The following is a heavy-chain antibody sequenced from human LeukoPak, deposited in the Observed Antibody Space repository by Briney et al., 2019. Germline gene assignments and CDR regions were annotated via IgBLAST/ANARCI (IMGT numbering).Heavy chain of an antibody. Sequence: PSETLSLTCTVSGGSISSGDYYWGWIRQPPGKGLEWIANIYYSGSTFYNPSLKSRVTISEDTSTNQFSLRLNSVAAADTAVYYCARGYTAGWIPYDYWGQGTLVTVSS. J-gene: IGHJ4*02. CDR1: GGSISSGDYY. V-gene: IGHV4-39*01. D-gene: IGHD5-18*01. CDR2: IYYSGST. CDR3: ARGYTAGWIPYDY.